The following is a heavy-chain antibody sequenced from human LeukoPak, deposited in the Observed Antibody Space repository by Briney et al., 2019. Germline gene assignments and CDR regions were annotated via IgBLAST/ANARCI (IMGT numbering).Heavy chain of an antibody. J-gene: IGHJ4*02. CDR3: ARGGDIVEVPAAVYFDY. Sequence: GRSLRLSCAASGFTFSSYGMHWVRQAPGKGLEWVAVIWYDGSNKYYADSVKGRFTISRDNSKNTLYLQMNSLRAEDTAVYYCARGGDIVEVPAAVYFDYWGQGTLVTVSS. D-gene: IGHD2-2*01. V-gene: IGHV3-33*01. CDR2: IWYDGSNK. CDR1: GFTFSSYG.